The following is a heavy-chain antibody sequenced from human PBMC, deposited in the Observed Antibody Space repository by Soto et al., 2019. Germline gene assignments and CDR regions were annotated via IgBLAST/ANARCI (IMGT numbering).Heavy chain of an antibody. CDR2: ISGSGFKK. Sequence: PWWSLRLSCSASVFSFENFGMSWFRQAPGKGLEWISSISGSGFKKYYADSVKGRFTISRDNSKSTVYLELNNLSAEDTAVYHCAKNQGVELVPLATVDWFDPWGQGSVVTVSS. V-gene: IGHV3-23*01. D-gene: IGHD1-26*01. J-gene: IGHJ5*02. CDR1: VFSFENFG. CDR3: AKNQGVELVPLATVDWFDP.